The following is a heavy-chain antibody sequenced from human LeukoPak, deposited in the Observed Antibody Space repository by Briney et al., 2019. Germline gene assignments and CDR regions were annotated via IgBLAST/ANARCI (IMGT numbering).Heavy chain of an antibody. Sequence: PSETLSLTCAVYGGSFSGYYWSWIRQPPGKGLEWIGEINHSGSTNYNPSLKSRVTISVDTSKNQFSLKLSSVTAADTAVYYCAGDSSGYYFYYYYYYMDVWGKGTTVTVSS. CDR2: INHSGST. V-gene: IGHV4-34*01. CDR1: GGSFSGYY. J-gene: IGHJ6*03. D-gene: IGHD3-22*01. CDR3: AGDSSGYYFYYYYYYMDV.